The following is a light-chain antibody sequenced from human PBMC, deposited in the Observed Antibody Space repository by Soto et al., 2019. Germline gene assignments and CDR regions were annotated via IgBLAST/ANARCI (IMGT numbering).Light chain of an antibody. CDR1: SSNIGSNT. Sequence: QSVLTQPPSASGTPGQRVTISCSGSSSNIGSNTVNWYQHLPGAAPKLLIQSNDQRPSGVPDRFSGSQSGTSASLAISGLQSDDEAYYYCAVWDDRLNGYVFGTGTKLTVL. CDR3: AVWDDRLNGYV. CDR2: SND. J-gene: IGLJ1*01. V-gene: IGLV1-44*01.